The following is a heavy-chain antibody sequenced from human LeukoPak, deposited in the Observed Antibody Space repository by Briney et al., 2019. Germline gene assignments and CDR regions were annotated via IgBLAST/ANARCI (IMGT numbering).Heavy chain of an antibody. V-gene: IGHV4-30-4*01. D-gene: IGHD3-10*01. CDR3: ARGITKYDY. J-gene: IGHJ4*02. CDR2: IYYSGST. CDR1: GGSISSGDYY. Sequence: SETLSLTCTVSGGSISSGDYYWSWIRQPPGKGLEWIGYIYYSGSTDYNTSLKSRVTISVDTSKNQFSLSLSSVTAADTAVYYCARGITKYDYWGQGTLVTVSS.